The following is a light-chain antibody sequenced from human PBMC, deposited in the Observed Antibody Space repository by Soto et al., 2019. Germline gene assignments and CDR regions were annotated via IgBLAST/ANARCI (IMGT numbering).Light chain of an antibody. CDR3: QQYGSSGT. Sequence: EIVMTQSPAILSVSPGERATLYCRASQSVSSNLAWYQQKPGQTPRLLIYGASTRATGIPARFSGSGSGTDFTLTISRLEPEDFAVYYCQQYGSSGTFGQGTKVDIK. CDR1: QSVSSN. V-gene: IGKV3-15*01. J-gene: IGKJ1*01. CDR2: GAS.